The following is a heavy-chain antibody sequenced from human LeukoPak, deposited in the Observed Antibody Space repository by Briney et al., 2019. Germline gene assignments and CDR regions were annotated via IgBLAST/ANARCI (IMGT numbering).Heavy chain of an antibody. D-gene: IGHD1-26*01. V-gene: IGHV3-53*01. J-gene: IGHJ3*02. Sequence: GGSLRLSCAASGFTVGSDSMAWVRQAPGKGLEWVSLIYSGGSTYYADSVKGRFTISRDNSKNTLYLQMNSLRAEDTAVYYCARGPIVGAKGEAFDIWGQGTMVTVSS. CDR3: ARGPIVGAKGEAFDI. CDR2: IYSGGST. CDR1: GFTVGSDS.